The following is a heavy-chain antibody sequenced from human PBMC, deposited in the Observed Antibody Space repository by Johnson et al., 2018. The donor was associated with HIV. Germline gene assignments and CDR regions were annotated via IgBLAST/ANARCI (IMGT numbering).Heavy chain of an antibody. CDR2: IYSDGTT. V-gene: IGHV3-53*01. D-gene: IGHD2-15*01. J-gene: IGHJ3*02. CDR3: ASDLYCSGGSCQGGAFDI. CDR1: GFSVRTNY. Sequence: VQLVESGGGLIQPGGSLRLSCAASGFSVRTNYMSWVRQAPGKGLEWVSVIYSDGTTSFAQSVKGRFSISRDVSKNILYLQMHSLRADDTAVYYCASDLYCSGGSCQGGAFDIWGQGTMVSVSS.